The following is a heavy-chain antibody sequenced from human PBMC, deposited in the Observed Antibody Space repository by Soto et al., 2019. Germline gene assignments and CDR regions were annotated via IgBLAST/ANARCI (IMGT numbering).Heavy chain of an antibody. CDR3: AKVGSVTIFGVATYYFDY. V-gene: IGHV3-23*01. CDR2: ISGSGGST. CDR1: GFTFSSYA. Sequence: EVQLLESGGGLVQPGGSLRLSCAASGFTFSSYAMSWVRQAPGKGLEWVSAISGSGGSTYYADSVKGRFTISRDNSKNTMYLHMNSLRAEDTAVYYCAKVGSVTIFGVATYYFDYWGQGTLVTVSS. D-gene: IGHD3-3*01. J-gene: IGHJ4*02.